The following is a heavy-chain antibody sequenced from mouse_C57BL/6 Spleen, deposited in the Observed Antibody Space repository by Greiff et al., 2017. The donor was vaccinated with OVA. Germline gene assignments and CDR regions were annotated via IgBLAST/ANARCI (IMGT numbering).Heavy chain of an antibody. CDR1: GYAFSSYW. CDR2: IYPGDGDT. D-gene: IGHD4-1*01. CDR3: ARFGWDVFDY. V-gene: IGHV1-80*01. J-gene: IGHJ2*01. Sequence: QVQLKESGAELVKPGASVKISCKASGYAFSSYWMNWVKQRPGKGLEWIGQIYPGDGDTNYNGKFKGKATLTADKSSSTAYMQLSSLTSEDSAVYFCARFGWDVFDYWGQGTTLTVSS.